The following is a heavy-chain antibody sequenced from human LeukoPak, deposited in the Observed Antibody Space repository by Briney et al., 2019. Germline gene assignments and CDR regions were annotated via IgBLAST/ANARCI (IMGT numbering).Heavy chain of an antibody. D-gene: IGHD4-17*01. CDR3: ARRAVYGDYGY. V-gene: IGHV4-39*01. CDR1: TSYY. Sequence: TSYYWGWIRQPPGKGLEWIGSIYYSGNTYYNPSLKSRVTISMDTSKNQFSLKLSYVTAADTAVYYCARRAVYGDYGYWGQGTLVTVSS. CDR2: IYYSGNT. J-gene: IGHJ4*02.